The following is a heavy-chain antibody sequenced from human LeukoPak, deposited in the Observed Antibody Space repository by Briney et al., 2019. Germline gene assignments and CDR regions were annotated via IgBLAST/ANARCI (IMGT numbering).Heavy chain of an antibody. CDR2: IYSGGST. J-gene: IGHJ4*02. Sequence: GGSLRLSCAASGFTVSSNYMSWVRQAPGKGLEWVSVIYSGGSTYYADSVKGRFTISRDNSKNTLYLQMNSLRAEDTAVYYCAKRDVGDYGSYFDYWGQGTLVTVSS. V-gene: IGHV3-53*01. CDR1: GFTVSSNY. CDR3: AKRDVGDYGSYFDY. D-gene: IGHD4-17*01.